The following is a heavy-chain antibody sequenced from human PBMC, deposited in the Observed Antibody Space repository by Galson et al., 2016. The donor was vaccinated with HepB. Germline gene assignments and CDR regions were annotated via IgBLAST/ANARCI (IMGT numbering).Heavy chain of an antibody. CDR1: GFSVSQSY. Sequence: SLRLSCAASGFSVSQSYMSWVRQAPGKGLEWVSVMYNTGRTDYADSVKGRFTISRDNSKNTLDLEMTSLRTEDTAVYYCVREGGDCSTGTCYFYYYYMDVWGKRTTVTVSS. D-gene: IGHD2-15*01. V-gene: IGHV3-53*01. J-gene: IGHJ6*03. CDR2: MYNTGRT. CDR3: VREGGDCSTGTCYFYYYYMDV.